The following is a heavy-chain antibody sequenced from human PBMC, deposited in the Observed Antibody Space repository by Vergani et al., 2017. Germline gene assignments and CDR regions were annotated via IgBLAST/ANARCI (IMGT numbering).Heavy chain of an antibody. CDR1: GFTFSSYA. V-gene: IGHV3-30*01. CDR2: ISYDGSNK. Sequence: QVQLVESGGGVVQPGRSLRLSCAASGFTFSSYAMHWVRQAPGKGLEWVAVISYDGSNKYYADSVKCRFTISRDNSKNTLYLQMNSLRAEDTAVYYCASPRLRGAYDFWSGYYLGDAFDIWGQGTMVTVSS. D-gene: IGHD3-3*01. CDR3: ASPRLRGAYDFWSGYYLGDAFDI. J-gene: IGHJ3*02.